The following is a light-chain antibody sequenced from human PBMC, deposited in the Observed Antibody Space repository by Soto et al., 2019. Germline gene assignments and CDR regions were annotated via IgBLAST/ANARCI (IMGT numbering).Light chain of an antibody. CDR1: QSVSSSY. J-gene: IGKJ2*01. CDR3: QQYGNSPPFT. Sequence: EIVLTQSPGTLSLSPGERATLSCRASQSVSSSYLAWYQQKPGQAPRLLIYGASSRATGIPDRFSGSGSETDFTLTINRLEPEDFAVYFCQQYGNSPPFTFGQGTKVEIK. V-gene: IGKV3-20*01. CDR2: GAS.